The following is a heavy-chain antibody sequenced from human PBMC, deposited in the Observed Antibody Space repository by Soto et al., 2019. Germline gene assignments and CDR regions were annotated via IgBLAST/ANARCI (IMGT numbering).Heavy chain of an antibody. Sequence: EVQLLESGGGLVQPGGSLRLSCAASGFTFSNYAMSWVRQAPGKGLEWVSGVSGSGDNTYYVGSVKGRFTISRDNSKNTLYLQMNSLRGEDKAVYYCAKGSSVNAAFDIWGQGTMVTVSS. V-gene: IGHV3-23*01. J-gene: IGHJ3*02. CDR2: VSGSGDNT. CDR3: AKGSSVNAAFDI. CDR1: GFTFSNYA.